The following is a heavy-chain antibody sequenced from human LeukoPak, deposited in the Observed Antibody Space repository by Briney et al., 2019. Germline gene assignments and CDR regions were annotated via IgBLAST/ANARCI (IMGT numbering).Heavy chain of an antibody. CDR3: ARGLYLVAGTGDAFDI. CDR1: GGSFSSGSYY. Sequence: SETLSLTCTVSGGSFSSGSYYWRWIRQPPGTGLEWIAYIYYSGSTNYNPSLKSRVTISVDTSKNQFSLKLSSVTAADTAVYYCARGLYLVAGTGDAFDIWGQGTMVTVSS. V-gene: IGHV4-61*01. D-gene: IGHD6-19*01. CDR2: IYYSGST. J-gene: IGHJ3*02.